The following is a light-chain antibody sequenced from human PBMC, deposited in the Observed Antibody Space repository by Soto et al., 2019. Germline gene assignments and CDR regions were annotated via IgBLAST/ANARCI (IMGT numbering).Light chain of an antibody. Sequence: QSVLTQPASVSESPGQSITISCTGTRTDVDGHDYVSWYQQHPGQAPKLIIFDVHSRPSGVSSRLSGSKSGDTASLTISGLQAEDDGDYYCGSYTASAPFYVFGTGTNVTVL. CDR1: RTDVDGHDY. J-gene: IGLJ1*01. CDR2: DVH. V-gene: IGLV2-14*03. CDR3: GSYTASAPFYV.